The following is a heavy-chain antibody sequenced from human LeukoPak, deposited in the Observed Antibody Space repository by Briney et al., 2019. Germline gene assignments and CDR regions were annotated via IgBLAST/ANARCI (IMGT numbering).Heavy chain of an antibody. V-gene: IGHV1-18*01. CDR2: ISSYDGNT. CDR3: ARDAYGSGKGYFDY. CDR1: GYAFSSYG. D-gene: IGHD3-10*01. J-gene: IGHJ4*02. Sequence: ASVKVSCKTSGYAFSSYGFSWVRQAPGQGLEWMGWISSYDGNTKSVDKLQGRVTMTTDTSTSTAYMELRSLRSDDTAVYYCARDAYGSGKGYFDYWGQGTLVTVSS.